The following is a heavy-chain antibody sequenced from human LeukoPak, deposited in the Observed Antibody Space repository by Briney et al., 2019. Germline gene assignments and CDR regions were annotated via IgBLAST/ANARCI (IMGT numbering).Heavy chain of an antibody. CDR3: AREEVERDGYTNPPFDY. CDR1: GYTFTSYY. CDR2: INPSGGST. J-gene: IGHJ4*02. Sequence: GASVKVSCKASGYTFTSYYMHWVRQAPGQGLEWMGIINPSGGSTSYAQKFQGRVTMTRDTSTSTVYMELSSLRSEDTAVYYCAREEVERDGYTNPPFDYWGQGTLVTVSS. D-gene: IGHD5-24*01. V-gene: IGHV1-46*01.